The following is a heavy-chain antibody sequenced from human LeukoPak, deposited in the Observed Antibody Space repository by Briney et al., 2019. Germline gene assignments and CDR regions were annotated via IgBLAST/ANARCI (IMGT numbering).Heavy chain of an antibody. D-gene: IGHD3-9*01. J-gene: IGHJ4*01. V-gene: IGHV3-23*01. CDR1: GFLFSNHA. Sequence: GGSLRLSCAASGFLFSNHAMSWVGQDAGKGLEWVSAIGGRDGGTYYEDSVKGRFTVSRDDPKNTLYLQMNTLRVEDTAVYYCAKWGDYDILTGYYDSDYSGHGTLVTVSS. CDR3: AKWGDYDILTGYYDSDY. CDR2: IGGRDGGT.